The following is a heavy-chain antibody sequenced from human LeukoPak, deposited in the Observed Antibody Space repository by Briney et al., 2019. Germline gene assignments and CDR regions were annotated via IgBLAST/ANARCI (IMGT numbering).Heavy chain of an antibody. Sequence: ASVTVSCKASGYTFTGYYMHWVRQAPGQGLEWMGWISAYNGNTNYAQKLQGRVTMTTDTSTSTAYMELRSLRSDDTAVYYCARDITGIGMDVWGQGTTVTVSS. D-gene: IGHD3-3*01. CDR3: ARDITGIGMDV. J-gene: IGHJ6*02. V-gene: IGHV1-18*01. CDR2: ISAYNGNT. CDR1: GYTFTGYY.